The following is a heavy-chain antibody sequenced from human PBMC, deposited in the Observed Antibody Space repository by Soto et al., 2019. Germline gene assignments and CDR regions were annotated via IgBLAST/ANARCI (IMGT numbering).Heavy chain of an antibody. CDR1: GYTFTSYD. Sequence: ASVKVSCKASGYTFTSYDINWVRQATGQGLEWMGWMNPNSGNTGYAQKIQGRVTMTRNTSISTDYMKLSSLRSDDTAVNYCARVRDFWSGHPFDYWGQEPWSPSPQ. CDR3: ARVRDFWSGHPFDY. CDR2: MNPNSGNT. D-gene: IGHD3-3*01. J-gene: IGHJ4*01. V-gene: IGHV1-8*01.